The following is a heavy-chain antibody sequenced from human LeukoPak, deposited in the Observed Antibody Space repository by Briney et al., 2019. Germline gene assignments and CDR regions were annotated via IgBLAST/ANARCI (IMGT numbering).Heavy chain of an antibody. Sequence: PSETLSLTCTVSGDSVSGYYGSWIRQPPGKGLEWFGYFYTSANTNYNPSLKSRVTMSVDTSKNQFSLKLSSVIAADTAVYYCARGLRDEERHYGYYYTDFWGKGTTVTVSS. J-gene: IGHJ6*03. D-gene: IGHD1-26*01. CDR1: GDSVSGYY. V-gene: IGHV4-4*08. CDR3: ARGLRDEERHYGYYYTDF. CDR2: FYTSANT.